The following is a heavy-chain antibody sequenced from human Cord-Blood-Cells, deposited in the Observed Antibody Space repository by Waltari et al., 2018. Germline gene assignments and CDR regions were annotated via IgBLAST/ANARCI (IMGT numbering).Heavy chain of an antibody. V-gene: IGHV5-51*01. CDR1: GYSFTSYW. J-gene: IGHJ4*02. CDR3: ARLGFRRGTGTKDWGADY. CDR2: IYPGDSDT. Sequence: VQLVQPGAEVKKPGESLKISCKGSGYSFTSYWIGWGRQMPGKRLEWMGIIYPGDSDTRYSPSFQGQVTISADKSISTAYLQWSSLKASDTAMYYCARLGFRRGTGTKDWGADYWGQGTLVTVSS. D-gene: IGHD1-7*01.